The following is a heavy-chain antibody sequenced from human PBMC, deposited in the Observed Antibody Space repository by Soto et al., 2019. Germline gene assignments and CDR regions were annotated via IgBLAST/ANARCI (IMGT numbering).Heavy chain of an antibody. V-gene: IGHV4-59*01. CDR1: GGSISSYY. CDR2: IYYSGST. J-gene: IGHJ4*02. D-gene: IGHD5-18*01. Sequence: SETLSLTCTVSGGSISSYYWSWIRQPPGKGLEWIGYIYYSGSTNYNPSLKSRVTISVDTSKNQFSLKLSSVTAADTAVYYCARNNGYSYGLTGGFDYWGQGTLVTVSS. CDR3: ARNNGYSYGLTGGFDY.